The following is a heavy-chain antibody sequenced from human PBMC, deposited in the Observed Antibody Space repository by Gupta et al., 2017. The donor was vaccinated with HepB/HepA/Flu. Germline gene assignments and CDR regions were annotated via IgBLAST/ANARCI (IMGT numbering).Heavy chain of an antibody. J-gene: IGHJ4*01. CDR1: GGSFSSHF. Sequence: QVQLRQWGAGLLKPSETLSLTCAVHGGSFSSHFWTWIRQSPGKGLEWIGEVNHIGNTIYNPSLKSRVTFSVDSSKNQFSLKLTSVTAADTAVYYCARNTTYYYDSGAYAHYFDYWSHGTLVTVSS. CDR3: ARNTTYYYDSGAYAHYFDY. CDR2: VNHIGNT. V-gene: IGHV4-34*02. D-gene: IGHD3-22*01.